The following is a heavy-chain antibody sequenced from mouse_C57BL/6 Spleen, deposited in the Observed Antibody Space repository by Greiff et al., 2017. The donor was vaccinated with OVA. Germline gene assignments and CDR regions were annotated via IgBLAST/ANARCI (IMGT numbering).Heavy chain of an antibody. CDR3: ARVRLYYYAMDY. J-gene: IGHJ4*01. V-gene: IGHV1-22*01. CDR1: GYTFTDCN. D-gene: IGHD3-2*02. Sequence: VQLKQSGPELVKPGASVKMSCKASGYTFTDCNMHWVKQSHGKSLEWIGYINPNNGGTSYNQKFKGKATLTVNKSSSTAYMELRSLTSEDSAVYYCARVRLYYYAMDYWGQGTSVTVSS. CDR2: INPNNGGT.